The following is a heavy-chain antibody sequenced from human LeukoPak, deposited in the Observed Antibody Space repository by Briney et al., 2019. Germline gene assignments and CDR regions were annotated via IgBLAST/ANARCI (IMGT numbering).Heavy chain of an antibody. D-gene: IGHD3-10*01. Sequence: SETLSLTCTVSGGSISSYYWGWIRQPPGKGLEWIGSIYYSGSTYYNPSLKSRVTISVDTSKNQFSLKLSSVTAADTAVYYCARDLSEFQGEFDYWGQGTLVTVSS. V-gene: IGHV4-39*07. CDR1: GGSISSYY. CDR3: ARDLSEFQGEFDY. CDR2: IYYSGST. J-gene: IGHJ4*02.